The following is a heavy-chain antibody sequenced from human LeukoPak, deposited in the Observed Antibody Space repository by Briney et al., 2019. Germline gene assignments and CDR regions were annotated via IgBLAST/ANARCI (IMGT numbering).Heavy chain of an antibody. CDR2: IYIGGDT. CDR1: GLTFISNY. CDR3: ARGGSSSSWNWFGP. D-gene: IGHD6-13*01. J-gene: IGHJ5*02. V-gene: IGHV3-53*01. Sequence: GGSLGLSFQPSGLTFISNYMSWVRQAPGKGLKGASIIYIGGDTYYADSVKGRFTISRDNSKNTLYLQMNSLRVEDTAVYYCARGGSSSSWNWFGPWGLGTLVTVSS.